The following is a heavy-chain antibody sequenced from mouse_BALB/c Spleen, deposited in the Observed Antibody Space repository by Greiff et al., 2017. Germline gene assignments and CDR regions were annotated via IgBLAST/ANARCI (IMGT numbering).Heavy chain of an antibody. V-gene: IGHV1S34*01. Sequence: LVKTGASVKISCTASGYSLTGYYMHWVKQSHGKSLEWIGYISCYNGATSYNPKFKGKATFTVDTSSSTAYMQFNSLTSEDSAVYYCAKVDYYGTSGYWGQGTTLTVSS. D-gene: IGHD1-1*01. CDR1: GYSLTGYY. CDR3: AKVDYYGTSGY. J-gene: IGHJ2*01. CDR2: ISCYNGAT.